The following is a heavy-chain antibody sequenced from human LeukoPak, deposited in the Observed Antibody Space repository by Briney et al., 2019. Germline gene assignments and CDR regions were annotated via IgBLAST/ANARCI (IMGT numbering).Heavy chain of an antibody. CDR1: GFTFIGYG. Sequence: PWGSLRLSCEAPGFTFIGYGMHWVRQAPGKGLEWVAGISYDGSNQYYTDSVKGRFTISRDNSKNTLYLQMNSLRPEDTAVYYCAKPRGGDSWAFDFWGEGTMVTVSS. V-gene: IGHV3-30*18. J-gene: IGHJ3*01. CDR3: AKPRGGDSWAFDF. CDR2: ISYDGSNQ. D-gene: IGHD2-21*02.